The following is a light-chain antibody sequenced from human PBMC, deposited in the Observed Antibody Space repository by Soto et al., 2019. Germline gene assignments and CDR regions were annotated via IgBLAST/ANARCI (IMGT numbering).Light chain of an antibody. CDR3: SSYTSSSTLYV. V-gene: IGLV2-14*01. CDR1: SSDVGGYNS. J-gene: IGLJ1*01. CDR2: EVS. Sequence: QSVLTQPASVSGSPGQSITISCTGTSSDVGGYNSVSWYQQHPGKAPKLMIYEVSHRPSGVSNRFSGSKSANTASLTISGLQAEDEADYYCSSYTSSSTLYVFGTGTKVTVL.